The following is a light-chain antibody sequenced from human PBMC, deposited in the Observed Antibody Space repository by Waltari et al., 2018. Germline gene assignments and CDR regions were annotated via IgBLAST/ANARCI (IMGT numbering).Light chain of an antibody. CDR1: TLGDKY. V-gene: IGLV3-1*01. Sequence: SYDLTQPPSVSVSPGQTASITCSGDTLGDKYTCWYHQRPGQSPVLVIYRSNKRPSGIPERFSGSNSGNTATLTISGTQAMDEGAYYCQAWVSSTVVFGGGTKLTVL. J-gene: IGLJ2*01. CDR3: QAWVSSTVV. CDR2: RSN.